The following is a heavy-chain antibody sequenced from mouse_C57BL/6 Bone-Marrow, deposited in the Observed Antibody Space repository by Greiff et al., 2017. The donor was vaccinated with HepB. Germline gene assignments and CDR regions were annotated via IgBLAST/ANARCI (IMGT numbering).Heavy chain of an antibody. D-gene: IGHD1-1*02. Sequence: VKLMESGPGLVAPSQSLSITCTVSGFSFTSYGVDWVRQSPGKGLEWLGVIWGVGSTNYNSALKSRLSISKDNSKSQVFVKMNSLQTDDTAMYYCASDWWQRFAYWGQGTRVTVSA. CDR2: IWGVGST. J-gene: IGHJ3*01. V-gene: IGHV2-6*01. CDR3: ASDWWQRFAY. CDR1: GFSFTSYG.